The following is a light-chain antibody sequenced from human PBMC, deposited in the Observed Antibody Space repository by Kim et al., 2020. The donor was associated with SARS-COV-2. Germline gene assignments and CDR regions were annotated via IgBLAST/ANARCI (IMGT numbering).Light chain of an antibody. CDR1: SSVVGGYNY. CDR2: DVT. J-gene: IGLJ2*01. Sequence: QSALTQPASVSGSPGQSITISCTGTSSVVGGYNYVSWYQQHPGKVPKLMIFDVTKRPSGVSDRLSGSKSGNTASLAISGLQAEDEADYYCSSYTSTSVVFGGGTRLTVL. V-gene: IGLV2-14*03. CDR3: SSYTSTSVV.